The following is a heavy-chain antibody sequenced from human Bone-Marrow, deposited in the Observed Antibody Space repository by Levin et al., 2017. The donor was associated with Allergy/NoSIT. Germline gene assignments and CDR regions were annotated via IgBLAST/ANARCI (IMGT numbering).Heavy chain of an antibody. D-gene: IGHD3-9*01. CDR2: IGIAGDT. CDR3: ARGALDRRYFDTRAFDI. Sequence: QTGGSLRLSCLASDTFSTNDMHWVRQATGKGLEWVSTIGIAGDTYYPDSVKGRFIISRENAKNSLYLQMNSLRVGDTAVYYCARGALDRRYFDTRAFDIWGQGTMVTVSS. CDR1: DTFSTND. J-gene: IGHJ3*02. V-gene: IGHV3-13*01.